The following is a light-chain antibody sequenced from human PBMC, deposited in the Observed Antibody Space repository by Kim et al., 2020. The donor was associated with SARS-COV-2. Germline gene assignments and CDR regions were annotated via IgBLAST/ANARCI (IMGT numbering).Light chain of an antibody. CDR1: QSVASSD. CDR2: GAS. Sequence: PGEKATLSCRARQSVASSDLAWYQQKPGQAPRLLIYGASTRATGVPDRFSGSGSGTDFTLSISGLEPEDFAVYFCQHFDRSSLVTFGGETKVEIK. CDR3: QHFDRSSLVT. V-gene: IGKV3-20*01. J-gene: IGKJ4*01.